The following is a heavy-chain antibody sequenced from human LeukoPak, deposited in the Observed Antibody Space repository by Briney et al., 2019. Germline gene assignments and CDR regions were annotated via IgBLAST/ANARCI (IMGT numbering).Heavy chain of an antibody. CDR3: ARADPNGSGSYYNRLWHYFDY. D-gene: IGHD3-10*01. J-gene: IGHJ4*02. Sequence: SQTLSLTCTVSGGSISSGGYYWSWIRQHPGKGLEWIGYIYYSGSTYYNPSLKSRVAISVDTSKNQFSLKLSSVTAADTAVYYCARADPNGSGSYYNRLWHYFDYWGQGTLVTVSS. CDR2: IYYSGST. V-gene: IGHV4-31*03. CDR1: GGSISSGGYY.